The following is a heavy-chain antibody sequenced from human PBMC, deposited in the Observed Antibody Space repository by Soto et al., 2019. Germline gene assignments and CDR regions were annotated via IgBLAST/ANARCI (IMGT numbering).Heavy chain of an antibody. Sequence: QVQLVQSGAEVKKPGSSVRVSCKASGGTFCSYAFTWVRQAPGQGLEWMGGIIPIFGTANYAQKFQGRVTITADESTSTAYMELSSLSSEDTAVYYCARGVSSGRYGYYCGMDVWGQGTMVTVSS. CDR1: GGTFCSYA. CDR3: ARGVSSGRYGYYCGMDV. V-gene: IGHV1-69*01. J-gene: IGHJ6*02. D-gene: IGHD1-26*01. CDR2: IIPIFGTA.